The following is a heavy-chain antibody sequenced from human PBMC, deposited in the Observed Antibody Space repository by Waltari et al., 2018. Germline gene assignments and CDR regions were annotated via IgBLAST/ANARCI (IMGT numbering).Heavy chain of an antibody. V-gene: IGHV3-23*01. CDR1: GFPFSDHA. Sequence: QLLESGGGLVQPGKSLRLSCVASGFPFSDHAMSWVRQRPGEGLEWVSSLSASGHVSYYTASVKGRFVISRDNSKNTLFLHLNAVTVGDTAIFYCAKNATLGRARYFDLWGRGTLVTVSP. CDR2: LSASGHVS. J-gene: IGHJ2*01. D-gene: IGHD2-2*01. CDR3: AKNATLGRARYFDL.